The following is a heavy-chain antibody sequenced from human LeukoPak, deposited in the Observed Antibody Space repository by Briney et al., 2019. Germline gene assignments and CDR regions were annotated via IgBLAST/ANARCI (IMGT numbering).Heavy chain of an antibody. Sequence: SETLSLTCAVYGGSLSGYYWSWIRQPPGKGLEWIGEINHSGSTNYNPSLKSRVTISVDTSKNQFSLKLSSVTAADTAVYYCARGSGLSYYDFWSGYPHTYYFDYWGQGTLVTVSS. V-gene: IGHV4-34*01. CDR3: ARGSGLSYYDFWSGYPHTYYFDY. CDR2: INHSGST. CDR1: GGSLSGYY. J-gene: IGHJ4*02. D-gene: IGHD3-3*01.